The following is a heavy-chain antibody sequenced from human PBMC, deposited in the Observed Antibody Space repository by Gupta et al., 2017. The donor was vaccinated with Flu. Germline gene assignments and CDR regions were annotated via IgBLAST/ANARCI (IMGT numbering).Heavy chain of an antibody. CDR3: HGGVTTAPYNWFDP. D-gene: IGHD3-10*01. CDR2: IYYSGST. Sequence: QLQLQESGPGLVKPSETLSLTCTVSGGSISSSSYYWGWIRQPPGKGLEWIGSIYYSGSTYYNPSLKSRVTISVDTSKNQFSLKLSSVTAADTVVYYCHGGVTTAPYNWFDPWGQGTLVTVSS. V-gene: IGHV4-39*01. J-gene: IGHJ5*02. CDR1: GGSISSSSYY.